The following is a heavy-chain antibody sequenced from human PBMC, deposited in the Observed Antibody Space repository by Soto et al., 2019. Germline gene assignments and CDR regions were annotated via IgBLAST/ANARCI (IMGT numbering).Heavy chain of an antibody. CDR3: ARRGSGSYSDY. Sequence: SETLSLTCTVSGGSISSSSYYWGWIRQPPGKGLEWIGSIYYSGSTYYNPSLKSRVTISVDTSKNQFSLKLSSVTAADTAVYYCARRGSGSYSDYWGQGALVTAS. V-gene: IGHV4-39*01. D-gene: IGHD3-10*01. CDR2: IYYSGST. J-gene: IGHJ4*02. CDR1: GGSISSSSYY.